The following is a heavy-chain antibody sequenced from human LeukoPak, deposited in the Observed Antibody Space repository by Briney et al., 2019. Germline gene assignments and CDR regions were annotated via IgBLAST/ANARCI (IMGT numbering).Heavy chain of an antibody. CDR2: INSDGSTT. V-gene: IGHV3-74*01. J-gene: IGHJ4*02. D-gene: IGHD6-19*01. CDR3: AKDRQWLVCSFDY. Sequence: GGSLRLSCAASGFTFSSYWMHWVRHAPGKGLVWVSHINSDGSTTNYADSVKGRFTISRDNAKNTLYLQMNSLRAEDTAVYYCAKDRQWLVCSFDYWGQGTLVTVSS. CDR1: GFTFSSYW.